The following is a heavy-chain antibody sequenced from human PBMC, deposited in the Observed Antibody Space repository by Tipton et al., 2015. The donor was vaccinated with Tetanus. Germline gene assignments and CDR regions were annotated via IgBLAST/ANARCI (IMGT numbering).Heavy chain of an antibody. CDR1: GYIFNNHW. V-gene: IGHV5-51*01. Sequence: QLVQSGGEVKKPGESLKISCKGSGYIFNNHWIGWVRQKPGKGLEWMGIIYPGDSDTRYSPSFQGQVTISVGKSINTAYLQWSSLKASDTSMFYCARAHCTDGVCNFDFWGQGALVTVAS. CDR3: ARAHCTDGVCNFDF. D-gene: IGHD2-8*01. J-gene: IGHJ4*02. CDR2: IYPGDSDT.